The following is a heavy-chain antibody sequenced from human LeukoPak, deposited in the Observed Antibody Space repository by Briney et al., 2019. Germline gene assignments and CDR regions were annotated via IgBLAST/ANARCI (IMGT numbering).Heavy chain of an antibody. CDR1: GGSISSYY. CDR3: ASDRYYYDSSGYYGAFDI. J-gene: IGHJ3*02. CDR2: IYYSGST. Sequence: SETLSLTCTVSGGSISSYYWSWIRQPPGKGLEWIGYIYYSGSTNYNPSLKSRVTISVGTSKNQFSLKLSSVTAADTAVYYCASDRYYYDSSGYYGAFDIWGQGTMVTVSS. D-gene: IGHD3-22*01. V-gene: IGHV4-59*01.